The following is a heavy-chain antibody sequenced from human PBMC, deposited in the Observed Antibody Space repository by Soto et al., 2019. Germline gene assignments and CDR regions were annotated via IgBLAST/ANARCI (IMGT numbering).Heavy chain of an antibody. J-gene: IGHJ5*02. V-gene: IGHV3-23*01. CDR3: AKDRKWLRFSSWFDP. D-gene: IGHD5-12*01. Sequence: GGSLRLSCAASGFTFRSYTISWVRQAPGKGLEWVSAISGSGGSTYYADSVKGRFTISRDNSKNTLYLQMNSLRAEDTAVYYCAKDRKWLRFSSWFDPWGQGTLVTVSS. CDR1: GFTFRSYT. CDR2: ISGSGGST.